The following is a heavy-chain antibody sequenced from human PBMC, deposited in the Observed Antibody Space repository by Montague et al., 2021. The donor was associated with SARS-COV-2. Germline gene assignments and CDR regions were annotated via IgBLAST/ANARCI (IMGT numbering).Heavy chain of an antibody. CDR1: SGSISGGTYY. V-gene: IGHV4-61*09. CDR3: ARSDWDYYDRSGYYHFDS. J-gene: IGHJ4*02. D-gene: IGHD3-22*01. Sequence: TLSLTCTVSSGSISGGTYYWNWIRQSAGQGLEWIGHMYSRGGISYNPSLKSRVTMSPDTTRNQFSLKFNSVTVADTAIYYCARSDWDYYDRSGYYHFDSWGQGTLGAVSS. CDR2: MYSRGGI.